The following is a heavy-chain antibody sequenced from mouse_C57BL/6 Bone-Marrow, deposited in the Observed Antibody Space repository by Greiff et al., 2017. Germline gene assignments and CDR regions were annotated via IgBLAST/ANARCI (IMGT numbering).Heavy chain of an antibody. CDR1: GYTFTSYG. J-gene: IGHJ1*03. D-gene: IGHD1-1*01. V-gene: IGHV1-81*01. Sequence: QVQLKESGAELARPGASVKLSCKASGYTFTSYGISWVKQRTGQGLEWIGEIYPRSGNTYYNEKFKGKATLTADKSSSTAYMELRSLTSEDSAVYFCASGYYGSSHWYFCGRGTGVTVTAST. CDR3: ASGYYGSSHWYFCG. CDR2: IYPRSGNT.